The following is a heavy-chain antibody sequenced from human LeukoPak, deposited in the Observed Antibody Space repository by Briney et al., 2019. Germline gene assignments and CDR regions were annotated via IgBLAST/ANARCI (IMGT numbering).Heavy chain of an antibody. D-gene: IGHD3-22*01. CDR3: ARQSGYYDSSVDYYGLNV. CDR1: NGSISRYY. CDR2: IYYSGST. V-gene: IGHV4-59*08. J-gene: IGHJ6*02. Sequence: SEALSLTCTVSNGSISRYYWSWIRQPPGKGLEWIGYIYYSGSTNYNPSLKSRVTISLDTSKNQFSLKLNSVTAADTAVYFCARQSGYYDSSVDYYGLNVWGQGITVTVSS.